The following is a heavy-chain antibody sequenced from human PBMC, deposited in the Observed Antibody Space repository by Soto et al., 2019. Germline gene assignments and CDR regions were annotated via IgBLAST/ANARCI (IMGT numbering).Heavy chain of an antibody. CDR1: GFTFSTYG. V-gene: IGHV3-30*18. CDR2: ISYDGSNK. CDR3: AKGHRDDLVGATTGGWYFDL. D-gene: IGHD1-26*01. Sequence: LRLSCAASGFTFSTYGMHWVRQAPGKGLEWVAVISYDGSNKYYANSVKGRFTISRDNSKNTLYLQMNSLRAEDTAVYYCAKGHRDDLVGATTGGWYFDLWGRGTLVTFSS. J-gene: IGHJ2*01.